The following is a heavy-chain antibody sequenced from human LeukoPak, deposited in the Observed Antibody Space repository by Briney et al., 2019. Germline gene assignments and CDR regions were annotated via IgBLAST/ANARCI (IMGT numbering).Heavy chain of an antibody. CDR1: GGSISSYY. Sequence: TSETLSLTCTVSGGSISSYYWSWIRQPPGKGLEWIGYIYYSGSTNYNPSLKSRVTISVDTSKNQFSLKLSSVTAADTAVYYCALGITIFGVVNPDYFDYWGQGTLVTVFS. J-gene: IGHJ4*02. CDR2: IYYSGST. V-gene: IGHV4-59*01. D-gene: IGHD3-3*01. CDR3: ALGITIFGVVNPDYFDY.